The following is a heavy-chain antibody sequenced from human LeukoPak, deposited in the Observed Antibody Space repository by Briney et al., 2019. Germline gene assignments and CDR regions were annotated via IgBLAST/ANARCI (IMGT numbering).Heavy chain of an antibody. D-gene: IGHD2-2*01. CDR3: ARDTIQPGLIDD. Sequence: GGSLRLSCAASGFTFSLYAMNWVRQAPGKGLEWISYINNGGDDIHYAASVRGRFTISRDDARNTLYLQLSRLRAEDTAVYYCARDTIQPGLIDDWGQGALVTVSS. J-gene: IGHJ4*02. CDR1: GFTFSLYA. CDR2: INNGGDDI. V-gene: IGHV3-21*05.